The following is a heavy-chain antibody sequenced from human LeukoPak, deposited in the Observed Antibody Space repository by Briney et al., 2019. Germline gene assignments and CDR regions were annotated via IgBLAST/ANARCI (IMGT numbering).Heavy chain of an antibody. CDR3: ASSKDHYCRY. CDR1: GFSFSDSW. J-gene: IGHJ4*02. CDR2: IHQDAGEK. V-gene: IGHV3-7*05. Sequence: GGPLSLSCAASGFSFSDSWMTWVRQTPGKGLQWVASIHQDAGEKQYLDSVRGRFTISRDNARNSLYLQMNSLRVEDTAVYYCASSKDHYCRYWGQGTPVTVSS.